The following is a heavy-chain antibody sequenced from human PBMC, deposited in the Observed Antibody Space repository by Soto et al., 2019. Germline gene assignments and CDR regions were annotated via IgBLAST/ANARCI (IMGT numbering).Heavy chain of an antibody. CDR1: GFTFSSYS. D-gene: IGHD3-10*01. Sequence: GGSLRLSCAASGFTFSSYSMNWVRQAPGKGLEWVSSISSSSSYIYYADSVKGRFTISRDNAKNSMYLQMNSLRAEDTAVDYCARSDGSGGYYTYGMDVWGQGTTVTVSS. J-gene: IGHJ6*02. V-gene: IGHV3-21*01. CDR2: ISSSSSYI. CDR3: ARSDGSGGYYTYGMDV.